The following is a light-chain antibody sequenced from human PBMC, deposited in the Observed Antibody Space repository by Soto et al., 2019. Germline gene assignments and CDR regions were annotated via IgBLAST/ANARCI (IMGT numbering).Light chain of an antibody. CDR1: QSISSW. V-gene: IGKV1-5*03. J-gene: IGKJ1*01. Sequence: DIQMTQSPSTLSASVGDRVTITCRASQSISSWLAWYQQKPGKAPKLLIYKASSLESGVPSRFSGSGSGTDFTLTISSLQPDDFATYYCQQYTNYPWTFGQGTKVEIK. CDR2: KAS. CDR3: QQYTNYPWT.